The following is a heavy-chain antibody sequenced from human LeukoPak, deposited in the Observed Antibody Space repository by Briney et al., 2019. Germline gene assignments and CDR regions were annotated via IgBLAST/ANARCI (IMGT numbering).Heavy chain of an antibody. J-gene: IGHJ4*02. CDR1: GYTFGSKS. V-gene: IGHV1-46*01. Sequence: GSVKLSRKASGYTFGSKSMHWVRRAAGNGLEWMGIIDPKGDSTDNARKCQDRVYVTMDTSTSTVDMELSSLTSEGTAVYYYARDGSWSFDYWGQGTQVTVSS. D-gene: IGHD6-13*01. CDR3: ARDGSWSFDY. CDR2: IDPKGDST.